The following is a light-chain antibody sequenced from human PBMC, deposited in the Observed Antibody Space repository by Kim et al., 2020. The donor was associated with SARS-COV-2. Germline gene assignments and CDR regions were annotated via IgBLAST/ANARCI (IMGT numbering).Light chain of an antibody. CDR3: QQYVNSPRT. CDR2: GAS. Sequence: LSPGERSTRSCRASQSVSSYLAWYQQKAGQAPRLLIYGASSRATGIPDRFSGSGSGADFTLTISRLEPEDFAVYYCQQYVNSPRTFGQGSKVDIK. CDR1: QSVSSY. J-gene: IGKJ1*01. V-gene: IGKV3-20*01.